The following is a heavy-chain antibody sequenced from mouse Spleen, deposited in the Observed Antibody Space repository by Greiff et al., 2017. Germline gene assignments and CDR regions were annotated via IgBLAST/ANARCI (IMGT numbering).Heavy chain of an antibody. CDR1: GYTFTDYY. CDR2: INPYNGGT. D-gene: IGHD3-3*01. Sequence: EVQLQQSGPVLVKPGASVKMSCKASGYTFTDYYMNWVKQSHGKSLEWIGVINPYNGGTSYNQKFKGKATLTVDKSSSTAYMELISLTSEDSAVYYCARGDDYFDYWGQGTTLTVSS. J-gene: IGHJ2*01. CDR3: ARGDDYFDY. V-gene: IGHV1-19*01.